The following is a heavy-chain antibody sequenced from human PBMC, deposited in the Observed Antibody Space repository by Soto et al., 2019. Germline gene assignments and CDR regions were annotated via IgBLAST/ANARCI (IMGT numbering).Heavy chain of an antibody. CDR3: ARGFQRAVCDY. V-gene: IGHV4-59*01. D-gene: IGHD6-25*01. Sequence: QVQLQESGPGLVKPSETLSLTCTVSGGSISSYYWSWIRQPPGKGLEWIGYIYYSGSTNYNPSLKTRAPLSVDTSTNQFPLKLSSVTAADTAVYYCARGFQRAVCDYWGQGALVTVSS. J-gene: IGHJ4*02. CDR2: IYYSGST. CDR1: GGSISSYY.